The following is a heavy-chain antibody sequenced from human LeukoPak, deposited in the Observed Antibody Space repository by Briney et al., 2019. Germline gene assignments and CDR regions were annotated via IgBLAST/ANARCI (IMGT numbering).Heavy chain of an antibody. D-gene: IGHD4-23*01. Sequence: GGSLRLSYAASGFTFGTYWMSWVRQAPGKGLEWVANIKEDGSVNAYVDSVKGRFTVSRDNAKNSLDLQMHSLRVEDAAVYYCARLSTVVTFDYWGQGTLVTASS. V-gene: IGHV3-7*01. CDR3: ARLSTVVTFDY. CDR2: IKEDGSVN. J-gene: IGHJ4*02. CDR1: GFTFGTYW.